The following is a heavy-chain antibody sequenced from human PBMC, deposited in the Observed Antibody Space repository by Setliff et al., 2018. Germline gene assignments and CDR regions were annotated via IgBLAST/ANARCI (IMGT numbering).Heavy chain of an antibody. CDR2: IKHDGIQK. Sequence: PGESLKISCAATGFTFSDYWMIWVRQAPGKGLEWVANIKHDGIQKQYVDSVKGRFTISRDNAKNSVYLQMNSLRAEDTAVYYCVPLNLAGEARENFQLWGRGTLVTVSS. J-gene: IGHJ1*01. V-gene: IGHV3-7*01. D-gene: IGHD3-3*02. CDR3: VPLNLAGEARENFQL. CDR1: GFTFSDYW.